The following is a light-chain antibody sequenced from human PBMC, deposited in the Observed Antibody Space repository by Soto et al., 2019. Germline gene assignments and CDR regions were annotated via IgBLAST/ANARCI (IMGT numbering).Light chain of an antibody. Sequence: EIVXXXSPAXXXLSPGERATXXXXXSQXVXXYLAWYQQKPGQAPRLLIYDASNRATGIPARFSGSGSGTDFTLTISSLEPEDFAVYYCQQRSNWPRSITFGQGTRLEIK. CDR1: QXVXXY. CDR3: QQRSNWPRSIT. V-gene: IGKV3-11*01. J-gene: IGKJ5*01. CDR2: DAS.